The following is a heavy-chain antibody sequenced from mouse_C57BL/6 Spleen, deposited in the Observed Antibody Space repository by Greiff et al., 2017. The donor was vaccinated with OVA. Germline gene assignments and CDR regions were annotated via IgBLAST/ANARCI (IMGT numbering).Heavy chain of an antibody. V-gene: IGHV14-4*01. CDR3: TTLESSGFVGAH. Sequence: VQLKESGAELVRPGASVKLSCTASGFNIKDDYMHWVKQRPEQGLEWIGWIDPENGDTEYASKFQGKATITADTSSNTAYLQLSSLTSEDTAVYYCTTLESSGFVGAHGGKGTLVTVSA. D-gene: IGHD3-2*01. CDR1: GFNIKDDY. CDR2: IDPENGDT. J-gene: IGHJ3*01.